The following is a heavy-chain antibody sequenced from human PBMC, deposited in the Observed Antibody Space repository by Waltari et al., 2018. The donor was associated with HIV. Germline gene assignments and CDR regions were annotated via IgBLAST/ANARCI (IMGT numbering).Heavy chain of an antibody. CDR3: AEYKSGRRVFDS. D-gene: IGHD3-3*01. J-gene: IGHJ4*02. CDR1: GLTFNDAW. V-gene: IGHV3-15*02. CDR2: IKSKTDGEAT. Sequence: EVQLVESGGTLVRTGGSLRLSCAASGLTFNDAWLSWVRQAPGKGLEWIGRIKSKTDGEATDYLPPVKDRFIISRNDSEAMVYLQMTGLKADDTGVYYCAEYKSGRRVFDSWGQGTQVSVSS.